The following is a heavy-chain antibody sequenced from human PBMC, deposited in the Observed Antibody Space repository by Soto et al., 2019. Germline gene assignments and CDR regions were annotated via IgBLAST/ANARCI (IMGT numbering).Heavy chain of an antibody. CDR3: ARASVVATYYFAY. D-gene: IGHD2-15*01. Sequence: QVQLQESGPGLVKPSQTLSLTCTVSGGSISSGDYYWSWIRQPPGKGLEWIGYIYYSGSTNCNPSLKSRVTISVDTSKNQFSLKLSSVTAADTAVYYCARASVVATYYFAYWGQGTLVTVSS. V-gene: IGHV4-30-4*01. CDR2: IYYSGST. CDR1: GGSISSGDYY. J-gene: IGHJ4*02.